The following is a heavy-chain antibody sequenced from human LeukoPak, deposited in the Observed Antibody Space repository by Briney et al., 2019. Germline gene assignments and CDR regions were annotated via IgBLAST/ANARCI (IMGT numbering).Heavy chain of an antibody. CDR1: SDSIGNYY. CDR3: ARGYHWNSGWFDP. J-gene: IGHJ5*02. CDR2: YSSTGDS. Sequence: SETLSLTCTVSSDSIGNYYWTWIRQSPGKRLEWLGYYSSTGDSEYNPSLKSRVTMSVDMSKNQFSLKLTSVTAADTAVYFCARGYHWNSGWFDPWGQGTLVTVSS. D-gene: IGHD1-7*01. V-gene: IGHV4-59*13.